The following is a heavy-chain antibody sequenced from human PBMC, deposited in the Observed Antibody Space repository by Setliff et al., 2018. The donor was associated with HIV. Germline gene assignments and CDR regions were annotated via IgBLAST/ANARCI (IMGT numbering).Heavy chain of an antibody. V-gene: IGHV3-30*02. CDR2: IRYDDTYK. CDR1: GFTFNNAW. D-gene: IGHD6-13*01. Sequence: GGSLRLSCAASGFTFNNAWMYWVRQAPGRGLEWVAFIRYDDTYKFYADALKGRFTSSRDNSKNTLFLQMNSLRAEDTAVDYFASPWLPIAAAGTGLSFDYWGQGTLVTV. J-gene: IGHJ4*02. CDR3: ASPWLPIAAAGTGLSFDY.